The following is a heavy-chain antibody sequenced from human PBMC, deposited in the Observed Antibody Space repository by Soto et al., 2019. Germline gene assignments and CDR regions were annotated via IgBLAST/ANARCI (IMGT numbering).Heavy chain of an antibody. CDR3: AKDIGTRKYYDFWSGGYYYYYGMDV. J-gene: IGHJ6*02. CDR1: GFTFDDYA. CDR2: ISWNSGSI. V-gene: IGHV3-9*01. D-gene: IGHD3-3*01. Sequence: GGSLRLSCAASGFTFDDYAMHWVRQAPGKGLEWVSGISWNSGSIGYADSVKGRFTISRDNAKNSLYLQMNSLRAEDTALYYCAKDIGTRKYYDFWSGGYYYYYGMDVWGQGTTVTVSS.